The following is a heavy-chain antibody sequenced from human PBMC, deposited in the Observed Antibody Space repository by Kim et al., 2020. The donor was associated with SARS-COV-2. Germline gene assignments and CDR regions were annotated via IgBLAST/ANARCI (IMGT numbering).Heavy chain of an antibody. CDR1: GGSISSGGYY. D-gene: IGHD3-3*01. CDR3: ASIPRQLPFLEWFPDY. CDR2: IYYSGST. V-gene: IGHV4-31*03. J-gene: IGHJ4*02. Sequence: SETLSLTCTVSGGSISSGGYYWSWIRQHPGKGLEWIGYIYYSGSTYYNPSLKSRVTISVDTSKNQFSLKLSSGTAADTAVYYCASIPRQLPFLEWFPDYWGQGTPVTVSS.